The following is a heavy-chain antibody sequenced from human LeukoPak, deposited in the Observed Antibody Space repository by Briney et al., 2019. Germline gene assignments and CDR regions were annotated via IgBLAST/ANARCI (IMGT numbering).Heavy chain of an antibody. CDR1: GYTFTSYG. V-gene: IGHV1-18*01. D-gene: IGHD3-16*02. CDR2: ISAYNGNT. Sequence: ASVKVSCKASGYTFTSYGISWVRQAPGQGLERMGWISAYNGNTNYAQKLQGRVTMTTDTSTSTAYMELRSLRSDDTAVYYCARVADGGIGFYDYVWGSYRQGFDYWGQGTLVTVSS. CDR3: ARVADGGIGFYDYVWGSYRQGFDY. J-gene: IGHJ4*02.